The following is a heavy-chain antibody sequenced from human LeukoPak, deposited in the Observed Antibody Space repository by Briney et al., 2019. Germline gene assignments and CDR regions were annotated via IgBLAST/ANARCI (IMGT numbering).Heavy chain of an antibody. V-gene: IGHV4-38-2*02. Sequence: PSETLSLTCTVSGYSISSGYYWGWIRQPPGKGLEWIGSIYHSGSTYYNPSLKIRVTISVDTSKNQFSLKLSPVTAADTAVYYCARDPLYCSSTSCYLPFDYWGQGTLVTVSS. CDR1: GYSISSGYY. D-gene: IGHD2-2*01. CDR3: ARDPLYCSSTSCYLPFDY. J-gene: IGHJ4*02. CDR2: IYHSGST.